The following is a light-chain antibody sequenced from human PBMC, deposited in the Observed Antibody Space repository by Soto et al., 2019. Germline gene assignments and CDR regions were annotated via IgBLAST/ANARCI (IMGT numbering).Light chain of an antibody. CDR3: QQYGSSPQT. J-gene: IGKJ5*01. Sequence: EIVLTQSPGTLSLSPGERATLSCRASLSVSSSYLAWYQQKPGQAPRLLIYGASRRATGIPDRFRGSGSGTDFTLTISRLEPEDFAVYYCQQYGSSPQTFGQGTRLEIK. CDR2: GAS. V-gene: IGKV3-20*01. CDR1: LSVSSSY.